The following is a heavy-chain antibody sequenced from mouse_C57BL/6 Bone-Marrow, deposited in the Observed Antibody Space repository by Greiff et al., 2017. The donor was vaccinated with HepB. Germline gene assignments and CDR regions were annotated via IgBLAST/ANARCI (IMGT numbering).Heavy chain of an antibody. CDR2: IDPSDSYT. CDR1: GYTFTSYW. V-gene: IGHV1-69*01. D-gene: IGHD2-4*01. Sequence: VQLQQSGAELVMPGASVKLSCKASGYTFTSYWMHWVKQRPGQGLEWIGEIDPSDSYTNYNQKFKGKSTLTVDKSSSTAYMQLSSLTSEASAVYYWARGPFIYYDYDGGDYWGQGTTLTVSS. CDR3: ARGPFIYYDYDGGDY. J-gene: IGHJ2*01.